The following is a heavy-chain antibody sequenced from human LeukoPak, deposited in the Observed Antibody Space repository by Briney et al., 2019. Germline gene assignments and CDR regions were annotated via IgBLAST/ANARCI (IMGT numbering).Heavy chain of an antibody. J-gene: IGHJ4*02. V-gene: IGHV4-61*05. Sequence: SETLSLTCTVSGGSISSSSYYWGWIRQPPGKGLEWIGYINYSGSTNYNPSLKSRVTISVDTSKNQFSLKLSSVTAADTAVYYCARGVHYDILTGYKNSYYFDYWGQGTLVTVSS. CDR1: GGSISSSSYY. CDR3: ARGVHYDILTGYKNSYYFDY. CDR2: INYSGST. D-gene: IGHD3-9*01.